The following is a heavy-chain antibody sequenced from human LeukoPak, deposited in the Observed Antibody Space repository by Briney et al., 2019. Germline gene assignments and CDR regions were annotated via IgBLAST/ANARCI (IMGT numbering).Heavy chain of an antibody. CDR1: GGSISSYY. Sequence: SETPSLTCTVSGGSISSYYWSWIRQPPGKGLEWIGYIYYSGSANYNPSLKSRVTISVDTSKNQFSLKLSSVTAADTAVYYCAXXXXXXXXXXXIATPPYGMDVWGQGTTVTVSS. J-gene: IGHJ6*02. CDR3: AXXXXXXXXXXXIATPPYGMDV. V-gene: IGHV4-59*01. CDR2: IYYSGSA. D-gene: IGHD2-15*01.